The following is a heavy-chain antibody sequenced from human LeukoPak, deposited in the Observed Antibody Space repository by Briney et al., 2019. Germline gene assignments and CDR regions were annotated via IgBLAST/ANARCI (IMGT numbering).Heavy chain of an antibody. J-gene: IGHJ3*02. Sequence: ASVKVSCKASGYTFTGYYIHWVRQAPGQGLEWMGWISAYNGNTNYAQKLQGRVTMTTDTSTSTAYMELRSLRSDDTAVYYCARAHGGNWILGAFDIWGQGTMVTVSS. CDR2: ISAYNGNT. CDR3: ARAHGGNWILGAFDI. CDR1: GYTFTGYY. V-gene: IGHV1-18*04. D-gene: IGHD4-23*01.